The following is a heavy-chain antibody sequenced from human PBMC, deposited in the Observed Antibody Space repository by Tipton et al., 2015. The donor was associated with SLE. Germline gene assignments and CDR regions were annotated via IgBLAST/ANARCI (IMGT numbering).Heavy chain of an antibody. CDR2: ITGSGDRT. CDR3: ARSPVDYWNGYSA. J-gene: IGHJ4*02. CDR1: GFTFSNYA. Sequence: TLSLTCAASGFTFSNYAMSWVRQAPGKGLEWVSAITGSGDRTYYIDSVKGRFTISRDNSKNSLYLQMNGLRAEDTAVYYCARSPVDYWNGYSAWGQGTLVAVSS. V-gene: IGHV3-23*01. D-gene: IGHD3-3*01.